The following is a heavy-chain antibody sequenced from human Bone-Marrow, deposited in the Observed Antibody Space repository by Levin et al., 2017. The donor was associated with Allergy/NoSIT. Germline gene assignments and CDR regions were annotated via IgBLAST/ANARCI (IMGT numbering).Heavy chain of an antibody. CDR1: GYSFTSYW. J-gene: IGHJ5*02. D-gene: IGHD3-16*02. CDR2: IYPGDSDT. Sequence: GGSLRLSCKGSGYSFTSYWIGWVRQMPGKGLEWMGIIYPGDSDTRYSPSFQGQVTISADKSISTAYLQWSSLKASDTAMYYCARERAMITFGGVIVRVSDPWGQGTLVTVSS. CDR3: ARERAMITFGGVIVRVSDP. V-gene: IGHV5-51*01.